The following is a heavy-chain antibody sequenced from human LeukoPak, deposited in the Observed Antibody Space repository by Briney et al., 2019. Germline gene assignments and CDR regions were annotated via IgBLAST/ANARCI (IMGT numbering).Heavy chain of an antibody. CDR3: ASSGSGSYYTFDY. CDR2: INHSGTT. V-gene: IGHV4-34*01. J-gene: IGHJ4*02. Sequence: PSETLSLTCAAYGGSFSGYYWSWIRQPPGKGLEWIGEINHSGTTNYNPSLKSRVTISLATSKNQFSLKLSSVTAADTAVYYCASSGSGSYYTFDYWGQGTLVTVSS. CDR1: GGSFSGYY. D-gene: IGHD3-10*01.